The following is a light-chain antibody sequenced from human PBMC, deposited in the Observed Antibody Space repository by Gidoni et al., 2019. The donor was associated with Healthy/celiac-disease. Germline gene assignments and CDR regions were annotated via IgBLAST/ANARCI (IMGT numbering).Light chain of an antibody. CDR3: SSYTSSSTLV. Sequence: QSALTQPASVSGSPGQSITISCTGTSSDVGWYNYVSWYQQHPGQAPKLMIYDGSNRPSGGSKRLSCSQAGNTAPLTLSGLPAEDEADYYCSSYTSSSTLVFGGGTKLTVL. J-gene: IGLJ2*01. CDR2: DGS. V-gene: IGLV2-14*01. CDR1: SSDVGWYNY.